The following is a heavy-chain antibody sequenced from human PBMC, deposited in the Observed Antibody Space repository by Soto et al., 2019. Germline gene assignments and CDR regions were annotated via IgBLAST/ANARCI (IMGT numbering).Heavy chain of an antibody. D-gene: IGHD2-21*02. CDR2: VRFDGITK. CDR3: AKLPNCGGDCYFDY. CDR1: GFAFSSYG. J-gene: IGHJ4*02. V-gene: IGHV3-30*02. Sequence: GGSLRLSCATSGFAFSSYGMHWVRQAPGKGLEWVAVVRFDGITKYYAGSVKGRFTISRDNSKSMVYLQMNSLRPDDTAVYFCAKLPNCGGDCYFDYWGQGTPVTVSS.